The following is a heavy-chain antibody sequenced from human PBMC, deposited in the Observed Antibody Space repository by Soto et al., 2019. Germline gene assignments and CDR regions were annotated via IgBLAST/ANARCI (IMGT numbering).Heavy chain of an antibody. D-gene: IGHD6-19*01. CDR3: AKPTTTGGWFNPFDS. Sequence: PXESLRLSCAASGFIFVNYARNWVRQAPGKGLEWVSGLSGSGTSTYYADSVKGRFTISRDNSRDTLFLQMNSLTADDTAVYYCAKPTTTGGWFNPFDSWGQGALVTVSS. CDR1: GFIFVNYA. CDR2: LSGSGTST. J-gene: IGHJ4*02. V-gene: IGHV3-23*01.